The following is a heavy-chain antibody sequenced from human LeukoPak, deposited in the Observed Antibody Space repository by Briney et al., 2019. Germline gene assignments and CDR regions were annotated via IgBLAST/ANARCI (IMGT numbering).Heavy chain of an antibody. CDR3: ARVPRRRASCDY. D-gene: IGHD5-24*01. CDR2: ISSSGSTI. J-gene: IGHJ4*02. CDR1: GFTFSDYY. Sequence: GGSLRLSCAASGFTFSDYYMSWIRQAPGRGLEWVSYISSSGSTIYYADSVKGRFTISRDNGKNSLYLQMNSLRAEDTAVYYCARVPRRRASCDYWGQGTLVTVSS. V-gene: IGHV3-11*01.